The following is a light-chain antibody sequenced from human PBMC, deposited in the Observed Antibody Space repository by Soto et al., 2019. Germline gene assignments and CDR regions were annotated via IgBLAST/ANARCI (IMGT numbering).Light chain of an antibody. Sequence: QSVLAQPRSVSGSPAQSVAISCSGTSSDVGGYDNVSWYQQHPGKAPKLMIYDVSKRPSGVPDRFSGSKSGNTASLPISGRQAEDEADYYCCSYAGNYAWVFGGGTKLTVL. V-gene: IGLV2-11*01. CDR1: SSDVGGYDN. CDR3: CSYAGNYAWV. J-gene: IGLJ3*02. CDR2: DVS.